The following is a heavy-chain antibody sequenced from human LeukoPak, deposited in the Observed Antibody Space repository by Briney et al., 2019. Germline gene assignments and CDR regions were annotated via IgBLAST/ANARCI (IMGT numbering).Heavy chain of an antibody. J-gene: IGHJ4*02. CDR3: AKDHREAFPHFGELLLDY. D-gene: IGHD3-10*01. V-gene: IGHV3-30*18. Sequence: PGRSLRLPCAASGFTFSSYGMHWVRQAPGKGLEWVAVISYDGSNKYYADSVKGRFTISRDNSKNTLYLQMNSLRAEDTAVYYCAKDHREAFPHFGELLLDYWGQGTLVTVSS. CDR1: GFTFSSYG. CDR2: ISYDGSNK.